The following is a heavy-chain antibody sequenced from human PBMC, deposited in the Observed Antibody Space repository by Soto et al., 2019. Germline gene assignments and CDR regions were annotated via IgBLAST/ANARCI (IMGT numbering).Heavy chain of an antibody. D-gene: IGHD2-2*01. J-gene: IGHJ5*02. CDR1: GYSFTNYG. Sequence: QVQLVQSGAEVKKPGASVKVSCKASGYSFTNYGISWMRQAPGQGLEWMGWISAYNGNTNYAQKLQGRVTMTTDTSTSTAYMELRSLRSDDTAVYYCAGDSCPTLKGSFDPWGQGTLVTVSS. CDR2: ISAYNGNT. CDR3: AGDSCPTLKGSFDP. V-gene: IGHV1-18*01.